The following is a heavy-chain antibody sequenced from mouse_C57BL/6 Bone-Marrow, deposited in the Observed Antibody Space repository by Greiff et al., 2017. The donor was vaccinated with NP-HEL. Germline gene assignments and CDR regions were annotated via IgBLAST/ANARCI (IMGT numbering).Heavy chain of an antibody. J-gene: IGHJ2*01. V-gene: IGHV1-81*01. CDR2: FYPRSGNT. CDR1: GYTFTSYG. Sequence: QVQLQQSGAELARPGASVKLSCKASGYTFTSYGISWVKQRTGQGLEWIGEFYPRSGNTYYNEKFKGKATLTADKSSSTAYMELRSLTSEDSAVYVCARLRWDEEDDYWGQGTTLTVSS. CDR3: ARLRWDEEDDY. D-gene: IGHD4-1*01.